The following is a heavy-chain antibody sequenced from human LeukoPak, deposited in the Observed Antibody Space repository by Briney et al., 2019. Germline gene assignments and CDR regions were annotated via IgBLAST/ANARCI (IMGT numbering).Heavy chain of an antibody. D-gene: IGHD6-13*01. CDR3: ARGSSSLRHYFDY. CDR1: GGSFSGYY. CDR2: INHSGST. J-gene: IGHJ4*02. V-gene: IGHV4-34*01. Sequence: SETLSLTCAVYGGSFSGYYWSWIRQPPGKGLERIGEINHSGSTNYNPSLKSRVTISVDTSKNQFSLKLSSVTAADTAVYYCARGSSSLRHYFDYWGQGTLVTVSS.